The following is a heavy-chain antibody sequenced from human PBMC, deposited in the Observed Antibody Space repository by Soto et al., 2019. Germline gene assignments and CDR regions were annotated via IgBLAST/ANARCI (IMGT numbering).Heavy chain of an antibody. CDR3: ARANRSITMVRGVKEEFPYGMDV. J-gene: IGHJ6*02. V-gene: IGHV4-30-4*01. CDR2: IYYGGST. CDR1: GGSISSGDYY. D-gene: IGHD3-10*01. Sequence: SETLSLTCTVSGGSISSGDYYWSWIRQPPGKGLEWIGYIYYGGSTYYNPSLKSRVTISVDTSKNQFSLKLSSVTAADTAVYYCARANRSITMVRGVKEEFPYGMDVWGQGTTVTVSS.